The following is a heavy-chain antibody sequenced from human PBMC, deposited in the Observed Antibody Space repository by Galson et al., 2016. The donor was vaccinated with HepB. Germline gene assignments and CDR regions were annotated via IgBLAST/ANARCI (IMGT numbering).Heavy chain of an antibody. CDR1: GGSLNGYY. D-gene: IGHD3-10*01. CDR2: VNHSGYT. J-gene: IGHJ3*02. V-gene: IGHV4-34*01. CDR3: ARGNLYYYGAGSRYDSFQI. Sequence: SETLSLTCAVYGGSLNGYYWTWIRQSPGRGLEWIGEVNHSGYTNYNPSLKSRVPISVDTSKNQLALNVTSVTAADTAVYYCARGNLYYYGAGSRYDSFQIWGQGTIVTVSS.